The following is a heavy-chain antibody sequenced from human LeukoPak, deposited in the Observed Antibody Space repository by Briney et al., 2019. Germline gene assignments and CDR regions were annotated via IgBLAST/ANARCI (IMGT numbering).Heavy chain of an antibody. CDR3: ARRPSLRYFDWLNAFDI. D-gene: IGHD3-9*01. J-gene: IGHJ3*02. V-gene: IGHV4-39*01. Sequence: SETLSLTCTVSGGSISSSSYYWGWIRQPPGKGLEWIGSIYYSGSTYYNPSLKSRVTISVDTSKNQFSLKLSSVTAAGTAVYYCARRPSLRYFDWLNAFDIWGQGTMVTVSS. CDR1: GGSISSSSYY. CDR2: IYYSGST.